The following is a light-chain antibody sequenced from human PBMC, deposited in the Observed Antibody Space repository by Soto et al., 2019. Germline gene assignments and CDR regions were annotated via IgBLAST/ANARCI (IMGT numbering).Light chain of an antibody. CDR2: EVT. V-gene: IGLV2-8*01. CDR3: SSYSGSTPVV. J-gene: IGLJ2*01. CDR1: SSDVGGYNY. Sequence: QSVLTQPPSASGSPGQSVTISCTGTSSDVGGYNYVSWYQQYPVKAPKLIIYEVTKRPSGVPDRFSGSKSGNTASLTVSGLQADDEADYYCSSYSGSTPVVFGGGTKLTVL.